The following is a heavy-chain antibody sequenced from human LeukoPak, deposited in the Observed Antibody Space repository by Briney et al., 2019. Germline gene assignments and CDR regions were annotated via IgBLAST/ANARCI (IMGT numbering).Heavy chain of an antibody. CDR1: GYRFTSHW. D-gene: IGHD6-19*01. CDR2: IYPGDSDT. J-gene: IGHJ3*02. Sequence: GESLKISCKGSGYRFTSHWIGWVRQMPGKGLEWLGIIYPGDSDTRYSPSFQGQVTISADKSISTAYLQWRSLKASDTAMYYCAKTLAVADTDAFDIWGQGTMVTVSS. V-gene: IGHV5-51*01. CDR3: AKTLAVADTDAFDI.